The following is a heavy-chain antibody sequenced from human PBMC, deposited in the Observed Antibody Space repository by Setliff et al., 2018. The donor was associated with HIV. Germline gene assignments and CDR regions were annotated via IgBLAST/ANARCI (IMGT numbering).Heavy chain of an antibody. CDR3: ARDSGGYNYGFAVGSFDY. CDR1: SDSIRFYY. Sequence: PSETLSLTCTVSSDSIRFYYWTWIRQPPGKGLEWIGNIYYTGSTNYNPSRKSRITISIDTSKSQFSLKLTSVAAADTAVYYCARDSGGYNYGFAVGSFDYWGQGALVTVSS. V-gene: IGHV4-59*01. D-gene: IGHD5-18*01. J-gene: IGHJ4*02. CDR2: IYYTGST.